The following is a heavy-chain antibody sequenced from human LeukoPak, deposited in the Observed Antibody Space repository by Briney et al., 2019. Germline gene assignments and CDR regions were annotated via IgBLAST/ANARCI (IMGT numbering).Heavy chain of an antibody. CDR3: ARENYDCSGYDY. Sequence: PGGSLRLSCAASGFTVSSNYMSWVRQAPGKGLEWVSVIYSGGSTYYADSVKGRFTISRDNSKNTLYLQMNSLRAEDTAVYYCARENYDCSGYDYWGQGTLVTVSS. CDR2: IYSGGST. J-gene: IGHJ4*02. D-gene: IGHD3-22*01. CDR1: GFTVSSNY. V-gene: IGHV3-53*01.